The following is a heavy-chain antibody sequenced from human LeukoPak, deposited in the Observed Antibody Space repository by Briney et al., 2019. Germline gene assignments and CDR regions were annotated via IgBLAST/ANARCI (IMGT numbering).Heavy chain of an antibody. V-gene: IGHV3-23*01. CDR1: GFTFSSYA. Sequence: VGSLILSGAASGFTFSSYAMSWVRQAPAKGLEWGSAISGSGGSTYYADSVKGRFTIPRHNSKNTLYLQKNSLKADDTAVYYCAKQARRRSVSPSLDPWGQGTLVTVSS. CDR3: AKQARRRSVSPSLDP. J-gene: IGHJ5*02. CDR2: ISGSGGST. D-gene: IGHD6-19*01.